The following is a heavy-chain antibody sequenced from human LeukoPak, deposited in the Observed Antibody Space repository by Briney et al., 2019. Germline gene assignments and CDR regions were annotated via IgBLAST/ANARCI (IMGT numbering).Heavy chain of an antibody. CDR1: GGSISSYY. D-gene: IGHD3-3*01. V-gene: IGHV4-59*01. J-gene: IGHJ5*02. Sequence: SETLSLTCTVSGGSISSYYWSWIRQPPGKGLEWIGYIYYSGSTNYNPSLKSRVTISVDTSKNQFSLKLSSVTAADTAVYYCARGYDLNWFDPWGQGTLVTVSS. CDR2: IYYSGST. CDR3: ARGYDLNWFDP.